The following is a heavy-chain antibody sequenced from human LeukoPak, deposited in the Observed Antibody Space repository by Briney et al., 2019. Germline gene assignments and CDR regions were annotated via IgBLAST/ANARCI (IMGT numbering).Heavy chain of an antibody. CDR3: AREEKDWDAFDS. CDR2: ISGSGGST. J-gene: IGHJ3*02. D-gene: IGHD2-21*01. Sequence: PGGSLRLSCAASGFTFSSYGMSWVRQAPGKGLEWVSAISGSGGSTYYADSVKGRFTISRDNSKNTLYLQMNSLRAEDTAVYYCAREEKDWDAFDSWGQGTMVTVSS. CDR1: GFTFSSYG. V-gene: IGHV3-23*01.